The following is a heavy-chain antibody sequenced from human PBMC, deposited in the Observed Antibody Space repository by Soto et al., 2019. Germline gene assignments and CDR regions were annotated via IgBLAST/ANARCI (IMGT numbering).Heavy chain of an antibody. CDR1: GYSFSSYW. CDR2: IYPGDSET. CDR3: ARGEVYGSGSYYNLLRNGMDV. D-gene: IGHD3-10*01. J-gene: IGHJ6*02. V-gene: IGHV5-51*01. Sequence: GESLKISCKGSGYSFSSYWIGWVRQMPGKGLEWMGTIYPGDSETTYSPSFQGQVTISADKSISTAYLQWSSLKASDTAMYYCARGEVYGSGSYYNLLRNGMDVWGQGTTVTVSS.